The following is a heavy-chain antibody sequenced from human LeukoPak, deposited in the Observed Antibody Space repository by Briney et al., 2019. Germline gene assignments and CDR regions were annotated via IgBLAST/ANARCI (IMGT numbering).Heavy chain of an antibody. CDR1: GFSFSSYS. Sequence: GGSLRLSCAASGFSFSSYSMNWVRRAPGKGLEWVSYISGSGNAKHYTDSVKGRFTISRDNAKNALYLQMNSLRVEDTAVYFCARDYVYAFDYWGQGTLVTVSS. J-gene: IGHJ4*02. D-gene: IGHD2/OR15-2a*01. V-gene: IGHV3-48*01. CDR3: ARDYVYAFDY. CDR2: ISGSGNAK.